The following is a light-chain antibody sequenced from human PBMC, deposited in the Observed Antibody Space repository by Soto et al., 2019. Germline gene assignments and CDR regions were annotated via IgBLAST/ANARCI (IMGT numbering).Light chain of an antibody. CDR3: QQYGSSPPIT. V-gene: IGKV3-20*01. CDR2: GAS. CDR1: QSVSSSY. Sequence: IVFTQSPGTLSLSPGERDTLSCSDSQSVSSSYLAWYQQKPGQAPRLLIYGASSRATGIPDRFSGSGSGTDFTLTITRLEPEDFAVYYCQQYGSSPPITFGQGTRLEIK. J-gene: IGKJ5*01.